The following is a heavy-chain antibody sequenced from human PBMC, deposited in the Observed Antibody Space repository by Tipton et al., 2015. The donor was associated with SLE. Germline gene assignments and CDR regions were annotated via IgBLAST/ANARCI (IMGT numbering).Heavy chain of an antibody. CDR1: DGSISSGSYA. V-gene: IGHV4-61*09. J-gene: IGHJ5*02. CDR3: ARIRSGLHSWGFDP. Sequence: TLSLTCTVSDGSISSGSYAWSWIRQPAGKGLEWIGHIYVSGNTRYNPSLKSRVTISVDTSKTQFSLKLTSVTAADTALYYCARIRSGLHSWGFDPWGQGTLVTVSS. CDR2: IYVSGNT. D-gene: IGHD3-10*01.